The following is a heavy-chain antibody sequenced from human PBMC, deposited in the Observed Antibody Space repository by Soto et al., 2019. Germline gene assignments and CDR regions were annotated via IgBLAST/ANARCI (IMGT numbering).Heavy chain of an antibody. CDR1: GYTFTSYW. Sequence: PGESLKISCKGSGYTFTSYWIGWVRQMPGKGLEWMGIIYPADSDIRYSPSFQGQITISADKSISTAYLQWSSLKASDTAMYYCARQAIHTPMVDFWGQGTLVTVSS. V-gene: IGHV5-51*01. CDR3: ARQAIHTPMVDF. CDR2: IYPADSDI. J-gene: IGHJ4*02. D-gene: IGHD5-18*01.